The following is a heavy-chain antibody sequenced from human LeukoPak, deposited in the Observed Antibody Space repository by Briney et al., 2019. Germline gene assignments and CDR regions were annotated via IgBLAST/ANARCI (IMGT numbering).Heavy chain of an antibody. CDR2: ISAYNGNT. Sequence: ASVKVSCKASGYTFTSYGISWVRQAPGQGLEWMGWISAYNGNTNYAQKLQGRVTMTRDTSTSTVYMELSSLRSEDTAVYYCARASTVTTYTYYYGMDVWGQGTTVTVSS. CDR1: GYTFTSYG. J-gene: IGHJ6*02. CDR3: ARASTVTTYTYYYGMDV. V-gene: IGHV1-18*01. D-gene: IGHD4-17*01.